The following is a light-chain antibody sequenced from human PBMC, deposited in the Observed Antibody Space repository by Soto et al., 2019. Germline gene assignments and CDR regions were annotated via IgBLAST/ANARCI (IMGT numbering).Light chain of an antibody. CDR3: HSYTSSNTYV. CDR2: EVS. J-gene: IGLJ1*01. V-gene: IGLV2-14*01. Sequence: QSVLAQPASVSGSPGQSITISCTGTSSDVGTYDYVSWYQQHPGKAPKLMISEVSNRPSGVSNRFSGSKSGNTASLTISGLQAEDEADYYCHSYTSSNTYVFGSGTKLTVL. CDR1: SSDVGTYDY.